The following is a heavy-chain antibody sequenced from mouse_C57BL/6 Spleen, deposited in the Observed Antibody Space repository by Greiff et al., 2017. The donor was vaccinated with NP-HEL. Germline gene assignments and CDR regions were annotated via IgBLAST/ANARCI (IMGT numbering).Heavy chain of an antibody. CDR2: ISYDGSN. D-gene: IGHD2-2*01. V-gene: IGHV3-6*01. CDR3: ARVNYHGYDAAYFDY. CDR1: GYSITSGYY. J-gene: IGHJ2*01. Sequence: ESGPGLVKPSQSLSLTCSVTGYSITSGYYWNWIRQFPGNKLEWMGYISYDGSNNYNPSLKNRISITRDTSKNQFFLKLNSVTTEDTATYYRARVNYHGYDAAYFDYWGQGTTLPVSS.